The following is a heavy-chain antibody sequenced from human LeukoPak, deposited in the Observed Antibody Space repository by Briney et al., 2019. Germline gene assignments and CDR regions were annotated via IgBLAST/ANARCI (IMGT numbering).Heavy chain of an antibody. CDR3: ARDLSRVGATVLGY. Sequence: GGSLRLSCAASGFTFSSYGMHWVRQAPDKGLEWVAVIWYDGSNKYYADSVKGRFTISRDNSKNTLYLQMNSLRAEDTAVYYCARDLSRVGATVLGYWGQGTLVTVSS. J-gene: IGHJ4*02. CDR1: GFTFSSYG. CDR2: IWYDGSNK. D-gene: IGHD1-26*01. V-gene: IGHV3-33*01.